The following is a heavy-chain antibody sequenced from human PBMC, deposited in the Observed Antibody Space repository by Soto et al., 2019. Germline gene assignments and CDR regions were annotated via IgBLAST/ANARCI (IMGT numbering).Heavy chain of an antibody. D-gene: IGHD3-16*01. J-gene: IGHJ4*02. CDR1: GYIIKNYW. CDR3: FRGGVTSRTFDY. Sequence: GESLKISCKASGYIIKNYWIGWVRQMPGQGLEWMGIIFPDDSDTRYSPSFQGHVTISVDKSISTAYVQWSSLKASDSAIYYCFRGGVTSRTFDYWGQGTLVTVS. V-gene: IGHV5-51*01. CDR2: IFPDDSDT.